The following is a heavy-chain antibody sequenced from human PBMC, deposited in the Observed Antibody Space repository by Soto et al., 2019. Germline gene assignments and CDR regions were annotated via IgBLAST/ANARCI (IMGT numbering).Heavy chain of an antibody. CDR2: INQDGSET. Sequence: GSLRLSCAASGFTFSSYWMTWVRQAPGKGLEWVANINQDGSETYYADGVKGRFTISRDNAKSSLSVQMNSLRAEDTAVYYCAKPTTVTTTYAFDIWGQGTMVTVSS. D-gene: IGHD4-17*01. V-gene: IGHV3-7*03. CDR1: GFTFSSYW. J-gene: IGHJ3*02. CDR3: AKPTTVTTTYAFDI.